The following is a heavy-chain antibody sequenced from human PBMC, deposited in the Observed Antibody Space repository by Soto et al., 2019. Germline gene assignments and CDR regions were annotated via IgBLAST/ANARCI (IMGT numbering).Heavy chain of an antibody. CDR1: GFIFSTYG. Sequence: QVQLVESGGGVVQPGRSLRLSCAASGFIFSTYGMHWVRQAPGKGLEWLSVISYDGNNKYYADSVKGRFTISRDNSKNTLWLQMASLRTEDTAVYYWAKDLLLTTITTVGDWGQGTLVTVSS. J-gene: IGHJ4*02. CDR2: ISYDGNNK. D-gene: IGHD4-17*01. CDR3: AKDLLLTTITTVGD. V-gene: IGHV3-30*18.